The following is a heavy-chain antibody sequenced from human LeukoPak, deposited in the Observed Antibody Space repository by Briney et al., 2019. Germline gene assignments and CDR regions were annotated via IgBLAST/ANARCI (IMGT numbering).Heavy chain of an antibody. V-gene: IGHV4-30-4*01. CDR1: GDSINSGDYY. Sequence: SETLSLTCTVSGDSINSGDYYWSWIRQPPGNGLEWIGYIYYSGSTYYNPSPKSRVTISVDTSKNQFSLKLSSVTAADTAVYYCARDNGYGQLDSWGQGTLVTVSS. D-gene: IGHD2-15*01. CDR2: IYYSGST. CDR3: ARDNGYGQLDS. J-gene: IGHJ4*02.